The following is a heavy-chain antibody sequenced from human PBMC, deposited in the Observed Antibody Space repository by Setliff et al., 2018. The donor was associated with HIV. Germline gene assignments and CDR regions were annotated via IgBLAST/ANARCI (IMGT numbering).Heavy chain of an antibody. CDR3: AREAHCSSSRCDGRFSDS. Sequence: GGSLRLSCAASGFTFSSYWMSWVRQAPGKGLEWVANIKQNGSEKYYVDSVKGRFTISRDNAKNSLYLQMNSLRAEDTAVYYCAREAHCSSSRCDGRFSDSWGQGTLVTVSS. V-gene: IGHV3-7*01. J-gene: IGHJ4*02. CDR1: GFTFSSYW. CDR2: IKQNGSEK. D-gene: IGHD2-2*01.